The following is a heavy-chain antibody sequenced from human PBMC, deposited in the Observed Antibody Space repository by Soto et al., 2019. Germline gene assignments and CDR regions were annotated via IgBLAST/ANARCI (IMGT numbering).Heavy chain of an antibody. CDR1: GFTFSSYW. CDR3: ARVGVGSYHFDF. CDR2: INTDGRST. D-gene: IGHD3-10*01. V-gene: IGHV3-74*01. Sequence: EVQLVESGGGLVQPGGSLRLSCAASGFTFSSYWMHWVRQAPGKGLVWVSRINTDGRSTSYADSVKGRFTISRDNAKNTLYLHMNSLRAEDTAVYYCARVGVGSYHFDFWGQGTLVTVSA. J-gene: IGHJ4*02.